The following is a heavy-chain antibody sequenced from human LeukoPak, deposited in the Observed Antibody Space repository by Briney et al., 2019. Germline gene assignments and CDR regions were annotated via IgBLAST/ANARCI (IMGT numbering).Heavy chain of an antibody. D-gene: IGHD3-16*02. CDR3: AKESFDDPELSYFDY. V-gene: IGHV3-23*01. CDR2: ISGSGGST. CDR1: GFTFSSYG. J-gene: IGHJ4*02. Sequence: PGGSLRLSCAASGFTFSSYGMSWVRQAPGKGLEWVSAISGSGGSTYYADSVKGRFTISRDNSKNTLYLQMNSLRAEDTAVYYCAKESFDDPELSYFDYWGQGTLVTVSS.